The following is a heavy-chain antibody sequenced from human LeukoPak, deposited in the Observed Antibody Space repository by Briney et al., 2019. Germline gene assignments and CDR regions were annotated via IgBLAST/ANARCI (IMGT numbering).Heavy chain of an antibody. V-gene: IGHV4-34*01. Sequence: SETLSLTCAVYGGTFSGYYWSWIRQPPGKGLEWIGEINHSGSTNYNPSLKSRVTISVDTSKNQFSLKLSSVTAADTAVYYCARGPHDFWSGYSYYFDYWGQGTLVTVSS. CDR2: INHSGST. CDR3: ARGPHDFWSGYSYYFDY. D-gene: IGHD3-3*01. CDR1: GGTFSGYY. J-gene: IGHJ4*02.